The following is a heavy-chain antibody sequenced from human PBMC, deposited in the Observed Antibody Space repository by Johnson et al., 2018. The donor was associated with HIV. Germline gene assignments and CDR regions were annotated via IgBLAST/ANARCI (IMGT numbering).Heavy chain of an antibody. Sequence: QVQLVESGGGVVQPGRSLRLSCAASGFTFSSYGMHWVRQAPGKGLEWVAVISYDGSNKYYADSVKGRFTLSRDNSKNTLYRQMNSLKADDTGIYYCAKDEDGYSSAWSAGTAFDIWGQGTMVTVSS. CDR2: ISYDGSNK. V-gene: IGHV3-30*18. CDR3: AKDEDGYSSAWSAGTAFDI. J-gene: IGHJ3*02. CDR1: GFTFSSYG. D-gene: IGHD5-24*01.